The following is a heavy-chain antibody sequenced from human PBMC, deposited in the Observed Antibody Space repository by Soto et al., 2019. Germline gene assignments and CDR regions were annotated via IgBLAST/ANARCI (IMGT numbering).Heavy chain of an antibody. CDR3: AKDAIANDGIWLMDS. D-gene: IGHD3-16*01. J-gene: IGHJ5*02. V-gene: IGHV3-23*01. CDR2: LLRPGRST. CDR1: VFMFIDYA. Sequence: GWSLRLACASSVFMFIDYAMTWARQAPGKELEWVSGLLRPGRSTYYADSVKGRFTISGDTSANTVYLQMDSLRAEDTAVYYCAKDAIANDGIWLMDSWGQGPVVTVSS.